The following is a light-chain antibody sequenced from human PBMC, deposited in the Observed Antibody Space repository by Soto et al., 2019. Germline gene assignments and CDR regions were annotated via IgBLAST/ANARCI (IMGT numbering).Light chain of an antibody. CDR2: WAS. Sequence: DIVMTQSPDSLAVSLGERATINCKSSQTVLYSPNNKNYLAWYQQKPRQPPKLLISWASTRESGVPDRFSGSGSGTDFTLTIGILQAEDVAVYYCQQYYTTPRTFGQGTKVEIK. J-gene: IGKJ1*01. CDR1: QTVLYSPNNKNY. V-gene: IGKV4-1*01. CDR3: QQYYTTPRT.